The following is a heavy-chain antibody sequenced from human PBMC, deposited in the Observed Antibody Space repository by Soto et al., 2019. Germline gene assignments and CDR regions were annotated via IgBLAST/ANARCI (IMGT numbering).Heavy chain of an antibody. CDR2: ISYDGSNK. CDR3: AKGGDQWPHHNDY. Sequence: GGSLRLSCAASGFTFSSYGMHWVRQAPGKGLEWVAVISYDGSNKYYADSVKGRFTISRDNSKNTLYLQMNSLRAEDTAVYYCAKGGDQWPHHNDYWGQGTLVTVSS. D-gene: IGHD6-19*01. V-gene: IGHV3-30*18. CDR1: GFTFSSYG. J-gene: IGHJ4*02.